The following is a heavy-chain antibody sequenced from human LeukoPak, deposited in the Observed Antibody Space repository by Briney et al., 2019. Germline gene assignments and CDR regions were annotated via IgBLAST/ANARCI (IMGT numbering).Heavy chain of an antibody. V-gene: IGHV3-48*03. Sequence: PGGSLRLSCAASRFTFSSYEMNWVRQAPGKGLEWVSYISSSGSTIYYADSVKGRFTISRDNAKNSLYLQMNSLRAEDTAVYYCARESPKFPYYYYGMDVWGKGTTVTVSS. CDR3: ARESPKFPYYYYGMDV. CDR2: ISSSGSTI. J-gene: IGHJ6*04. CDR1: RFTFSSYE.